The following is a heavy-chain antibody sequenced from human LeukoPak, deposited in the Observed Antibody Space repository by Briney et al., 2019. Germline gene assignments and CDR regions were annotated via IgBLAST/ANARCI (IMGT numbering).Heavy chain of an antibody. Sequence: GSLRLSCAASGFIFSNYWMSWVRQFPGKRLEWVANIKQDGSKKNYVDSVRGRFTISRDNAKNSLYLQMDSLRVEDSAVYYCAGRSGSFDYWGQGARVTVSS. J-gene: IGHJ4*02. V-gene: IGHV3-7*01. D-gene: IGHD3-10*01. CDR1: GFIFSNYW. CDR3: AGRSGSFDY. CDR2: IKQDGSKK.